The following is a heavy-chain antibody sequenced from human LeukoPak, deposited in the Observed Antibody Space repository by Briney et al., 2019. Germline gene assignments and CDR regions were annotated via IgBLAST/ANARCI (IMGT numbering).Heavy chain of an antibody. CDR1: GFTFSSYG. J-gene: IGHJ4*02. CDR2: ISYDGSNE. Sequence: PGGSLRLSCAASGFTFSSYGVNWVRQAPGKGLEWVAAISYDGSNEYYADSVKGRFTISRDNSRNTLYLQMNSLRAEDTAVYYCAKDGSAGATIDYWGQGTLVTVSS. V-gene: IGHV3-30*18. CDR3: AKDGSAGATIDY. D-gene: IGHD1-26*01.